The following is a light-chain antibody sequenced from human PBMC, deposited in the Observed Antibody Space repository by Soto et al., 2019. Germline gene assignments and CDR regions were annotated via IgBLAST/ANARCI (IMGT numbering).Light chain of an antibody. CDR2: GAS. J-gene: IGKJ4*01. Sequence: EIVMTQSPATLSVSPGERATLSCRASQSVSSNLAWYQQKPGQAPRLLIYGASTRATGIPARFSGSGSGTEFTLTISSLQYEDFAVYYCPQYNNWRLTFGGGTKVEIK. CDR1: QSVSSN. V-gene: IGKV3-15*01. CDR3: PQYNNWRLT.